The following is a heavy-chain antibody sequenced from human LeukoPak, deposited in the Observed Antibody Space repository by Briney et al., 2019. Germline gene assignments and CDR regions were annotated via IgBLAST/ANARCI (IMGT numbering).Heavy chain of an antibody. CDR3: AKTLLAEQQLVPVYFDY. CDR1: GFTFSSYW. J-gene: IGHJ4*02. V-gene: IGHV3-74*01. Sequence: GGSLRLSCAASGFTFSSYWMHWVRQAPGKGLVWVSRINSDGSSTTYADSVKGRFTISRDNSKNTLYLQMNSLRAEDTAVYYCAKTLLAEQQLVPVYFDYWGQGTLVTVSS. D-gene: IGHD6-13*01. CDR2: INSDGSST.